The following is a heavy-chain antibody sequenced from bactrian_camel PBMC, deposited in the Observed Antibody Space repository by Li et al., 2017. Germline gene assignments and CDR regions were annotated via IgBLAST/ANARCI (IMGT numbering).Heavy chain of an antibody. Sequence: QLVESGGGSVQAGGSLRLSCEASGHYGSYCMGWFRQAPGKEREGVAVVYTGADSTSYADSVKGRFTISQDIAKNTLYLQINSLKPEDTAMYYCKTLPPVGFVGSTWCSRQAWNIWGQGTQVTVS. CDR3: KTLPPVGFVGSTWCSRQAWNI. CDR1: GHYGSYC. V-gene: IGHV3S28*01. D-gene: IGHD6*01. J-gene: IGHJ4*01. CDR2: VYTGADST.